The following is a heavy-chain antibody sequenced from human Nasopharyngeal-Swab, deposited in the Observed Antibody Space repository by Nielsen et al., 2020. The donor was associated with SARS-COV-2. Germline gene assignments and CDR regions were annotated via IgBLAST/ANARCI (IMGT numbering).Heavy chain of an antibody. V-gene: IGHV4-34*01. J-gene: IGHJ6*02. CDR2: INHSGST. Sequence: RQAPGKGLEWIGEINHSGSTNYNPSLKSRVTISVGTSKNQFSLKLSSVTAADTAVYYCARGTVYYYDSSGYYYYHYYGMDVWGQGTTVTVSS. D-gene: IGHD3-22*01. CDR3: ARGTVYYYDSSGYYYYHYYGMDV.